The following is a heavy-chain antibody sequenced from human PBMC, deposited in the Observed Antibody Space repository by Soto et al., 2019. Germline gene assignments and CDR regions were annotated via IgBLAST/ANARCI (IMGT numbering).Heavy chain of an antibody. J-gene: IGHJ6*02. CDR1: GGSISSYY. V-gene: IGHV4-59*01. D-gene: IGHD3-10*01. Sequence: SETLSLTCTVSGGSISSYYWSWIRQPPGKGLEWIGYIYYSGSTNYNPSLKSRVTISVDTSKNQFSLKLSSVTAADTAVYYCARAVTWYGSGSFYLYGMDVWGQGTTVTVSS. CDR2: IYYSGST. CDR3: ARAVTWYGSGSFYLYGMDV.